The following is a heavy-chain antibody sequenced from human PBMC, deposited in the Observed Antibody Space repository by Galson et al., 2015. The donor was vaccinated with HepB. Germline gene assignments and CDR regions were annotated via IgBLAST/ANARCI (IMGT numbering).Heavy chain of an antibody. CDR2: IYYSGST. CDR1: GGSISSSSYY. Sequence: SETLSLTCTVSGGSISSSSYYWGWIRQPPGKGLERIGSIYYSGSTYYNPSLKSRVTISVDTSKNQFSLKLSSVTAADTAVYYCARTRGITMIVVEVDYWGQGTLVTVSS. J-gene: IGHJ4*02. CDR3: ARTRGITMIVVEVDY. D-gene: IGHD3-22*01. V-gene: IGHV4-39*01.